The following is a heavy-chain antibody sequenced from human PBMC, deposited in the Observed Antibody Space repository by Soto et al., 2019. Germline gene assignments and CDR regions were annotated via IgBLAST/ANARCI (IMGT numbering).Heavy chain of an antibody. Sequence: EMQLVESGGGLVQPGVSLRLSCAAPGFSFSSYAMNWVRQAPGKGLEWLSYISSSGTAIYYADSVKGRFTISRDNAKNSLYLQMNSLRDADTAAYHCVGDFDSSGLQGDVWGQGTTVTVSS. D-gene: IGHD3-22*01. CDR3: VGDFDSSGLQGDV. J-gene: IGHJ6*02. CDR2: ISSSGTAI. V-gene: IGHV3-48*02. CDR1: GFSFSSYA.